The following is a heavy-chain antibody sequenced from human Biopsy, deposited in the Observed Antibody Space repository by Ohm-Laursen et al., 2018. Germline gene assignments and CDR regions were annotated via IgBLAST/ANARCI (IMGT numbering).Heavy chain of an antibody. V-gene: IGHV3-53*01. CDR1: GFTVSDNH. CDR2: IYSDGNT. D-gene: IGHD3-3*01. J-gene: IGHJ5*02. Sequence: SLRLSCAASGFTVSDNHISWIRQAPGKGLQWVSLIYSDGNTYCADSVKGRFTISRDIPRNTLYLQMNSLRAEDTAVYYCARGPGKLWSGYYTWGQGSLVSVSS. CDR3: ARGPGKLWSGYYT.